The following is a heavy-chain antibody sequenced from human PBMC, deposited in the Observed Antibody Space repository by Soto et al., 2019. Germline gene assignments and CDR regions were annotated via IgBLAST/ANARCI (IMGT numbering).Heavy chain of an antibody. D-gene: IGHD3-22*01. V-gene: IGHV1-69*13. J-gene: IGHJ4*02. CDR2: IIPIFGTA. CDR3: ASPRPKTYYYDSSGYYEPYFDY. Sequence: SVKVSCKASGGTFSSYAISWVRQAPGQGLEWMGGIIPIFGTANYAQKFQGRVTITADESTSTAYMELSSLRSEDTAVYYCASPRPKTYYYDSSGYYEPYFDYWGRGTLVTVSS. CDR1: GGTFSSYA.